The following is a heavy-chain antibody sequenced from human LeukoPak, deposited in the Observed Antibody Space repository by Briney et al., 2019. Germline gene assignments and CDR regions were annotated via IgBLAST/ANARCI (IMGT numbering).Heavy chain of an antibody. D-gene: IGHD1-26*01. CDR1: GFTFSSYA. V-gene: IGHV3-30-3*01. Sequence: GRSLRLSCAASGFTFSSYAMHWVRQAPGKGLEWVAVISYDGSNKYYADSVKGRFTISRDNSKNTLYLQMNSLRAEDTAVYYCAKDLIVGATGTIDYWGQGTLVTVSS. J-gene: IGHJ4*02. CDR3: AKDLIVGATGTIDY. CDR2: ISYDGSNK.